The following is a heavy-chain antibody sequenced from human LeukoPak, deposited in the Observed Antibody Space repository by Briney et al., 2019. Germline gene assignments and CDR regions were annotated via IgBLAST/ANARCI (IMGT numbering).Heavy chain of an antibody. V-gene: IGHV3-21*01. D-gene: IGHD3-10*01. CDR1: GFTFSSYS. CDR2: ISSISSYI. CDR3: ARDGLLWFGESPATYYFDY. Sequence: GGSLRLSCAASGFTFSSYSMNRVRQAPGKGLEWVSSISSISSYIYYADSVKGRFTISRDNAKNSLYLQMNSLRAEDTAVYYCARDGLLWFGESPATYYFDYWGQGTLVTVSS. J-gene: IGHJ4*02.